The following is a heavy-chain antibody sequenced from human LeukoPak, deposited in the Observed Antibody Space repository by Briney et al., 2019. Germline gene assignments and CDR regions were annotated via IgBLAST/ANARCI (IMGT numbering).Heavy chain of an antibody. CDR3: AKDVVAPYYYMDV. Sequence: PGGSLRLSCAASGFTFSSYDMHWVRQAPGKGLEWVAFIRYDGSNKYNADSVKGRFTISRDNSKNTLSLQMNSLRAEDTAVYYCAKDVVAPYYYMDVWGKGTTVTISS. CDR2: IRYDGSNK. V-gene: IGHV3-30*02. CDR1: GFTFSSYD. J-gene: IGHJ6*03. D-gene: IGHD2-15*01.